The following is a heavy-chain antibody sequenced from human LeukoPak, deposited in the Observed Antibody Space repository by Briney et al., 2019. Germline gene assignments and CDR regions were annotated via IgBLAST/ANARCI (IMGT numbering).Heavy chain of an antibody. J-gene: IGHJ4*02. Sequence: ASVKVSCKASGGTFSSYAISWVRQAPGQGLEWMGRIIPILGIANYAQKFQGRVTITADKSTSTAYMELSSLRSEDTAVYYCARDRGYSYGYQKLDYWGQGTLVTVSS. CDR2: IIPILGIA. CDR3: ARDRGYSYGYQKLDY. D-gene: IGHD5-18*01. CDR1: GGTFSSYA. V-gene: IGHV1-69*04.